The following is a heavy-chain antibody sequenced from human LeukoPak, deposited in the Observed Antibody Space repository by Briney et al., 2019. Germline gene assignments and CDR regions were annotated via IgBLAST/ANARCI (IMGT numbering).Heavy chain of an antibody. Sequence: ASVKVSCKASGYTFSSFDINWVRQAPGQGLEWMGWVNPNSGNSGYAQKFQGRVTMTRNTSIATAYMEVNNLRFDDTAVYYCVDPDRWGQGTLVTVSS. CDR1: GYTFSSFD. V-gene: IGHV1-8*01. CDR3: VDPDR. J-gene: IGHJ1*01. CDR2: VNPNSGNS. D-gene: IGHD3-22*01.